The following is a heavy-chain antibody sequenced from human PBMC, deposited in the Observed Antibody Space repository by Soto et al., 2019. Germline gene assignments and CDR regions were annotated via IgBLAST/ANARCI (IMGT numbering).Heavy chain of an antibody. J-gene: IGHJ4*02. CDR3: ATDLHFGLWLAR. Sequence: ASVKVSCKASGYTFTNYAMHWVRQAPGQRLEWMGWINGGNGDTTYSQKFQGRVTITRDTSASTAHMELTRLRSEDTAVYYCATDLHFGLWLARWGQGTQVTVSS. D-gene: IGHD6-19*01. CDR1: GYTFTNYA. CDR2: INGGNGDT. V-gene: IGHV1-3*01.